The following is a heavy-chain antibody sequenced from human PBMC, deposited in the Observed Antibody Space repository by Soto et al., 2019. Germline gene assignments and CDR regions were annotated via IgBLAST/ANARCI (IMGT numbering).Heavy chain of an antibody. V-gene: IGHV1-69*01. D-gene: IGHD2-2*01. J-gene: IGHJ6*02. Sequence: QVQLVQSGAEVKKPGSSVKVSCKASGGTFSSYAISWVRQAPGQGLEWMGGIIPIFGTANYAQKFQGRVTITADESTSTAYMELSSLSSEDTAVYYCASFYCSSTSCPHYYYGMDVWGQGTTVTVSS. CDR3: ASFYCSSTSCPHYYYGMDV. CDR1: GGTFSSYA. CDR2: IIPIFGTA.